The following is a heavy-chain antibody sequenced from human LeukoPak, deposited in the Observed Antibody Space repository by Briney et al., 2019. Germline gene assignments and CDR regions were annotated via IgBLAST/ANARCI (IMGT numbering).Heavy chain of an antibody. Sequence: GGSLRLSCAASGFTFNDYAMHWVRQAPGKGLEWVAVISHDGTNKYYAESVRGRFTISRDNSRNTLYLYMNSLRDADTAVYYCALTVIGVVYYFDNWGQGTLVTVSS. CDR1: GFTFNDYA. V-gene: IGHV3-30*04. D-gene: IGHD2-21*01. CDR3: ALTVIGVVYYFDN. J-gene: IGHJ4*02. CDR2: ISHDGTNK.